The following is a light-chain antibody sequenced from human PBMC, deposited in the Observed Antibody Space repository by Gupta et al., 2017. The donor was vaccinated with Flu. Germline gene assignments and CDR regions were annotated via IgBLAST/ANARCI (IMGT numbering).Light chain of an antibody. CDR2: AAS. V-gene: IGKV3-20*01. J-gene: IGKJ4*01. Sequence: GSFPLSSVERTALSSRATQNGSSSYLAWYQQKPGQAPRLLIYAASSMHSGIPYRFSGSGSGTDFTLTISRLEPEDFAVYYCQQCDSTPLTFGGGTKVEIK. CDR1: QNGSSSY. CDR3: QQCDSTPLT.